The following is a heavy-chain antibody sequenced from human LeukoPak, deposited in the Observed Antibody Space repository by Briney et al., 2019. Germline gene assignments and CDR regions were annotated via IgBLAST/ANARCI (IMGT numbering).Heavy chain of an antibody. Sequence: GGSLRLSCAASGFTFDDYAMHWVWQAPGKGLEWVSGISWDSGSVDSADSVKGRFTISRDNAKNTLYLQMSSLRVEDTAVYYCVRGVPVTPGIDYWGQGTLVTVSS. CDR2: ISWDSGSV. CDR3: VRGVPVTPGIDY. V-gene: IGHV3-9*01. CDR1: GFTFDDYA. J-gene: IGHJ4*02. D-gene: IGHD2-2*01.